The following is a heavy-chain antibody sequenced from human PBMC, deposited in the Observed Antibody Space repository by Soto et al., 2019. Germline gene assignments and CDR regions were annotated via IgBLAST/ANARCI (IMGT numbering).Heavy chain of an antibody. CDR1: GFTFSSYG. Sequence: GGSLRLSCAASGFTFSSYGMHWVRQAPGKGLEWVAVISYDVSNKYYADSVKGRFTISRDNSKNTLYLQMNSLRAEDTAVYYCAKEYCSSTSCYTYFDYWGQGTTVTVSS. D-gene: IGHD2-2*02. V-gene: IGHV3-30*18. CDR2: ISYDVSNK. CDR3: AKEYCSSTSCYTYFDY. J-gene: IGHJ4*02.